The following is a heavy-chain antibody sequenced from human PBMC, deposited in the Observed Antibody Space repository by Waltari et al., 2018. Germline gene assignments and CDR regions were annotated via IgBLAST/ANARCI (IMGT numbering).Heavy chain of an antibody. V-gene: IGHV4-39*07. CDR1: GGSISSSSYY. D-gene: IGHD1-26*01. Sequence: QLQLQESGPGLVKPSETLSLTCTVSGGSISSSSYYWGWIRQPPGKGLEWIGSIYYSGSTYYNPSLKRRVTISVDTSKNQFSLKLSSVTAADTAVYYCARDAVVGATKTLDYWGQGTLVTVSS. CDR2: IYYSGST. CDR3: ARDAVVGATKTLDY. J-gene: IGHJ4*02.